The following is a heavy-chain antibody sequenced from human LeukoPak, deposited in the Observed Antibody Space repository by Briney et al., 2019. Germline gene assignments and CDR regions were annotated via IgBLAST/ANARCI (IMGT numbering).Heavy chain of an antibody. D-gene: IGHD2-2*01. V-gene: IGHV3-30*02. Sequence: GGSLRLSCAASGFTLSSYGIHWVRQAPGKGLEWVAFIRYDGRNKYYADSVKGRFTISRDISKNTLYLQMNSLRAEDTAVYYCAKDQAPSQHYFDYWGQGTLVTVSS. CDR2: IRYDGRNK. CDR1: GFTLSSYG. J-gene: IGHJ4*02. CDR3: AKDQAPSQHYFDY.